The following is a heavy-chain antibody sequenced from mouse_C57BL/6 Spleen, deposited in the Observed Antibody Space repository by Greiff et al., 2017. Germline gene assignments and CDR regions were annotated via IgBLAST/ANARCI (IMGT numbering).Heavy chain of an antibody. CDR2: IDPETGGT. Sequence: QVQLQQSGAELVRPGASVTLSCKASGYTFTDYEMHWVKQTPVHGLEWIGAIDPETGGTAYNQKFKGKAILTADKSSSTAYMELRSLTSEDSAVYYCTRSDDYVFDYWGQGTTLTVSS. CDR1: GYTFTDYE. CDR3: TRSDDYVFDY. V-gene: IGHV1-15*01. D-gene: IGHD2-4*01. J-gene: IGHJ2*01.